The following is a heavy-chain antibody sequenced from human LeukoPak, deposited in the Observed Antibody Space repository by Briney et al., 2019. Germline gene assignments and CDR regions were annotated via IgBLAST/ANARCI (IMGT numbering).Heavy chain of an antibody. D-gene: IGHD3-22*01. CDR2: VYPTSGGT. Sequence: ASVKVSCKTSGYTFTSYYMHWVRQAPGQGREWMGLVYPTSGGTNYAQKFQGRVTMTRDTSISTAYMELSRLRSDDTAVYYCARVYYYYDSSGILTLYFDYWGQGTLVTVSS. CDR1: GYTFTSYY. V-gene: IGHV1-2*02. J-gene: IGHJ4*02. CDR3: ARVYYYYDSSGILTLYFDY.